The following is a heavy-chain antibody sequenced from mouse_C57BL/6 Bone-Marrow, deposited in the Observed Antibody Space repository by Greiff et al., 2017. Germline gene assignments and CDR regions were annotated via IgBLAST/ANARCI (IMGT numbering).Heavy chain of an antibody. J-gene: IGHJ1*03. D-gene: IGHD2-5*01. CDR1: GYTFTSYW. CDR3: AREGYSNCGWYFDV. CDR2: LYPSDSET. Sequence: QVQLKQSGAELVRPGSSVKLSCKASGYTFTSYWMHWVKQRPIQGLEWIGNLYPSDSETHYTQKFKDKATLTVDKSSSTAYMQLSSLTTEDSAVYYCAREGYSNCGWYFDVWGTGTTVTVSS. V-gene: IGHV1-52*01.